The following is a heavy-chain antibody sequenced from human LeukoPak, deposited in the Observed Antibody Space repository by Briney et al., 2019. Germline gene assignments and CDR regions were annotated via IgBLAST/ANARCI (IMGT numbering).Heavy chain of an antibody. D-gene: IGHD6-19*01. CDR3: AKGWSSSED. J-gene: IGHJ4*02. V-gene: IGHV3-30*18. CDR2: ISYDGSNK. CDR1: GFTFSSYG. Sequence: GGSLRLSCAAPGFTFSSYGMHWVRQAPGKGLEWVAVISYDGSNKYYADSVKGRFTISRDNSKNTLYLQMNSLRAEDTAVYYCAKGWSSSEDSGQGTLVTVSS.